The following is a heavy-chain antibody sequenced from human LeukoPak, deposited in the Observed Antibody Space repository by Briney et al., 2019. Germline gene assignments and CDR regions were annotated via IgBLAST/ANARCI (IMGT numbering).Heavy chain of an antibody. V-gene: IGHV3-23*01. D-gene: IGHD3-16*01. CDR3: AKAPGGFH. Sequence: PGGSLRLSCETSGFTFSTFGMSWVRQAPGKGLMWVSTISRIQADKYDADSVRGRFTISRDNSLNTLYLQMSNLRPEDTAVYYCAKAPGGFHWGQGTLVTVSS. CDR2: ISRIQADK. J-gene: IGHJ4*02. CDR1: GFTFSTFG.